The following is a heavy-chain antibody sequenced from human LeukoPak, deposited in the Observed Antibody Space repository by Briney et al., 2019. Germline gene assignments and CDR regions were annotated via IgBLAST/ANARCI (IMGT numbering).Heavy chain of an antibody. CDR2: IYYSGST. CDR3: ASSLRKIVVVPAAIDY. CDR1: GGSISSSSYY. Sequence: SETLSLTCTVSGGSISSSSYYWGWIRQPPGKGLEWIGSIYYSGSTYYNPSLKSRVTISVDTSKNQFSLKLSSVTAADTAVYYCASSLRKIVVVPAAIDYWGQGTLVTVSS. V-gene: IGHV4-39*01. J-gene: IGHJ4*02. D-gene: IGHD2-2*01.